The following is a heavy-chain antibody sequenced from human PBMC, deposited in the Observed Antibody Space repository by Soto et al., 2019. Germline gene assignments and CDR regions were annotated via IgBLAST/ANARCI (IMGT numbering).Heavy chain of an antibody. D-gene: IGHD5-18*01. CDR2: ISSSGSYI. V-gene: IGHV3-21*01. CDR3: ARYSYGSNAFDI. Sequence: GGSLRLSCAASGFTFSSYSMNWVRQAPGKGLEWVSSISSSGSYIYYADSVKGRFTISRDNAKNSLYLQMNSLRAEDTAVYYCARYSYGSNAFDIWGQGTMVTVSS. J-gene: IGHJ3*02. CDR1: GFTFSSYS.